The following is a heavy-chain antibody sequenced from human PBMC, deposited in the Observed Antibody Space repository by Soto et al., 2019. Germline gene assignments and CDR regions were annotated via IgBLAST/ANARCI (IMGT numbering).Heavy chain of an antibody. Sequence: EVQLVESGGGLVKPGGSLRLSCSASGFTFSSYSMNWVRQAPGKGLEWVSSISSSSSYIYYADSVKGRFTISRDNAKNSLDLQMNSLRAEDTAVYYCARERSGWDLDYCGQGTLVTFSS. CDR3: ARERSGWDLDY. D-gene: IGHD6-19*01. CDR2: ISSSSSYI. V-gene: IGHV3-21*01. CDR1: GFTFSSYS. J-gene: IGHJ4*02.